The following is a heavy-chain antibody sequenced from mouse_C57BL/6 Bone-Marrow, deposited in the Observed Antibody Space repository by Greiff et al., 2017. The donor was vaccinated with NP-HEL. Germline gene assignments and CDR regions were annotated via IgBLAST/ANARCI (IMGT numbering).Heavy chain of an antibody. CDR1: GYTFTSYG. D-gene: IGHD2-3*01. CDR3: ARGGWLLPFAY. CDR2: IYPRSGNT. J-gene: IGHJ3*01. V-gene: IGHV1-81*01. Sequence: QVQLQQSGAELVKPGASVKISCKASGYTFTSYGISWVKQRTGQGLEWIGEIYPRSGNTYYNEKFKGKATLTADKSSSTAYMELRSLTSEDSAVYFCARGGWLLPFAYWGQGTLVTVSA.